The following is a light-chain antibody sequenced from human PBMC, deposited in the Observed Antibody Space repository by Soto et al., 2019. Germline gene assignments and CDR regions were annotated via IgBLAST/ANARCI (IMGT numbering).Light chain of an antibody. CDR3: QQYHSYWT. CDR2: AAS. J-gene: IGKJ1*01. CDR1: QSISRW. V-gene: IGKV1-5*01. Sequence: DIQISQSPSTLSASVGDRVTITCRASQSISRWLAWYQQKPGKAPKLLIHAASSLQSGVPSRFSGSGSGTDFTLTISSLQTDDFSTYYCQQYHSYWTFGQGTKVDIK.